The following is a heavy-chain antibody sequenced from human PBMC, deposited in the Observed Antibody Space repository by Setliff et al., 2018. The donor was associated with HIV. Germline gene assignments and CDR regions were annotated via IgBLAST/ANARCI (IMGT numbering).Heavy chain of an antibody. CDR3: ARDNTVWSCDH. D-gene: IGHD2-8*02. Sequence: ASVKVSCKASGYTFTTYSLHWVRQAPGQSLEWMGWINVGKGDTKSSQKFQDRLTMTRDTTTTTVYMELSSLRSEDTAVYHCARDNTVWSCDHWGQGTLVTVSS. CDR2: INVGKGDT. CDR1: GYTFTTYS. J-gene: IGHJ4*02. V-gene: IGHV1-3*01.